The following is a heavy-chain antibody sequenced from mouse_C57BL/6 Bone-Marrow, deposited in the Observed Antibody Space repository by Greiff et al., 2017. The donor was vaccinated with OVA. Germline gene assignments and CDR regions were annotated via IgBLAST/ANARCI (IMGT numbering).Heavy chain of an antibody. CDR3: ARHLGY. CDR2: ISSGGSYT. V-gene: IGHV5-6*02. CDR1: GFTFSSYG. Sequence: DVKLQESGGDLVKPGGSLKLSCAASGFTFSSYGMSWVRQTPDKRLEWVATISSGGSYTYYPDSVKGRFTISRDNAKNTLYLQMSSLKSEDTAMYYCARHLGYWGQGTTLTVSS. J-gene: IGHJ2*01.